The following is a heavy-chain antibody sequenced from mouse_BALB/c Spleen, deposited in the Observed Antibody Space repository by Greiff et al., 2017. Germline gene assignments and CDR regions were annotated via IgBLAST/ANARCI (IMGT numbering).Heavy chain of an antibody. CDR1: GYSITSGYY. CDR2: ISYDGSN. CDR3: AREGGNWYFDV. J-gene: IGHJ1*01. Sequence: ESGPGLVKPSQSLSLTCSVTGYSITSGYYWNWIRQFPGTQLEWMGYISYDGSNNYNPSLKNRISITRDTSKNQFFLKLNSVTTEDTATYYCAREGGNWYFDVWGAGTTVTVSS. V-gene: IGHV3-6*02. D-gene: IGHD1-1*01.